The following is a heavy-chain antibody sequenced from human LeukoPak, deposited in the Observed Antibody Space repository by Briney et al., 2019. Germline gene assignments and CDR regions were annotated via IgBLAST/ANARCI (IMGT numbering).Heavy chain of an antibody. Sequence: GESLKISCKGSGYSFTSYWIGWVRQMPGKGLEWMGIIYPGDSDTRYSPSFQGQVTISADKSISTAYLQWSSLKASDTAMYYCARQGSGWSYNYYYCMDVWGKGTTVTVSS. J-gene: IGHJ6*03. D-gene: IGHD6-19*01. V-gene: IGHV5-51*01. CDR2: IYPGDSDT. CDR3: ARQGSGWSYNYYYCMDV. CDR1: GYSFTSYW.